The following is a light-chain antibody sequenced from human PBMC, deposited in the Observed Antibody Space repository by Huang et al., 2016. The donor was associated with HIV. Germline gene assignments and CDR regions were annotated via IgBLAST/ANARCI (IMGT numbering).Light chain of an antibody. CDR2: DAS. CDR1: QSVSSSY. Sequence: EIVLTQSPGTLSLSPGERATLSCKTSQSVSSSYLAGYQQKPGQAPRLLIYDASSRATGSPDRFSGSGSGTDFTLTISRLEPEDFAVYYCQQYSNSRFTFGPGTKVDIK. CDR3: QQYSNSRFT. J-gene: IGKJ3*01. V-gene: IGKV3-20*01.